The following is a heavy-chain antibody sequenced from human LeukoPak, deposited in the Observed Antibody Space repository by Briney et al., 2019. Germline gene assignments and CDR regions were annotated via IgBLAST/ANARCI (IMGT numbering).Heavy chain of an antibody. CDR2: ICPDGTVT. D-gene: IGHD3-9*01. Sequence: GGSLRLSCAASGFSFSTYCMHWVRQAPGKGPMWVSRICPDGTVTNYADSVKARFSISRDNARNTVYLQMNSLRAEDTAVYYCASGFRYGHYWGQGTLVTVSS. CDR1: GFSFSTYC. V-gene: IGHV3-74*01. J-gene: IGHJ4*02. CDR3: ASGFRYGHY.